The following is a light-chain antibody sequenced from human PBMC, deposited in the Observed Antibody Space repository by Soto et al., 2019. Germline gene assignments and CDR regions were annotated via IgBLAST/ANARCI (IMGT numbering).Light chain of an antibody. CDR1: QSVFRNY. V-gene: IGKV3-20*01. Sequence: EIVLTQSPGTLSLSPGERATLSCRASQSVFRNYLAWYQQKPGQAPRLLIYGASSRATGIPDRFSGSGSGTDFTLTINRLDPEDFAVYYCQQFGSSPITFGQGTRLEIK. J-gene: IGKJ5*01. CDR3: QQFGSSPIT. CDR2: GAS.